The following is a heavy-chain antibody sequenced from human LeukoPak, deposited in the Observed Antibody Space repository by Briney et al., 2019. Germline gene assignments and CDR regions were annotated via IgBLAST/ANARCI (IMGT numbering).Heavy chain of an antibody. V-gene: IGHV3-30*04. CDR3: ARGHYEGPYYDILAGYYGFDF. Sequence: SGGSLRLSCAASGLSFSDYAMHWVRQAPGKGLEWVTVVWFDGGNRYYADSVKGRFSISRDNSKNMVYLQMNSLTTEDTAVYYCARGHYEGPYYDILAGYYGFDFWGLGTLVTVSS. J-gene: IGHJ4*02. CDR1: GLSFSDYA. D-gene: IGHD3-9*01. CDR2: VWFDGGNR.